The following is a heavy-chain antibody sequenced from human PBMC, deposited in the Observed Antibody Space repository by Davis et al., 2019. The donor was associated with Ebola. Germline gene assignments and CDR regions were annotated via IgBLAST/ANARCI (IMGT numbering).Heavy chain of an antibody. CDR1: GGTFSSYA. CDR3: SREDYDDSMYDYYGMDV. D-gene: IGHD3-22*01. V-gene: IGHV1-18*01. Sequence: AASVKVSCKASGGTFSSYAISWVRQAPGQGLEWMGWISAYNGNTNYAQKLQGRVTMTTDTSTSTAYMVLRSLRTDETAVYYCSREDYDDSMYDYYGMDVWGQGTTVTVSS. CDR2: ISAYNGNT. J-gene: IGHJ6*02.